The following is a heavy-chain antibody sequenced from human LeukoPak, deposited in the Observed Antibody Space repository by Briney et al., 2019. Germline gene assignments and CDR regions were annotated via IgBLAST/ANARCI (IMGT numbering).Heavy chain of an antibody. CDR1: GGTLSSYA. J-gene: IGHJ3*02. CDR3: ARDEGGLGI. CDR2: IIPIFGTA. Sequence: SVKVSCKASGGTLSSYAISWARQAPGQGLEWMGRIIPIFGTANYAQQFQGRVTVTTDESTSTAYMELSSLTSDDTAVYYCARDEGGLGIWGQGTMVTVSS. D-gene: IGHD3/OR15-3a*01. V-gene: IGHV1-69*05.